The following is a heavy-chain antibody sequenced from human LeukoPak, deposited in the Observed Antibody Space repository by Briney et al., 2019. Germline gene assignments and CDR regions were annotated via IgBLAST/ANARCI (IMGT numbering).Heavy chain of an antibody. CDR3: ARKIEYSSSSLDY. J-gene: IGHJ4*02. Sequence: PSETLSLTCAVSGGSISSSNWWSWVRQPPGKGLEWIGEIYHSGSTNYNPSLKSRVTISVDKSKNQFSLKLSSVTAADTAVYYCARKIEYSSSSLDYWGQGTLVTVSS. CDR2: IYHSGST. D-gene: IGHD6-6*01. V-gene: IGHV4-4*02. CDR1: GGSISSSNW.